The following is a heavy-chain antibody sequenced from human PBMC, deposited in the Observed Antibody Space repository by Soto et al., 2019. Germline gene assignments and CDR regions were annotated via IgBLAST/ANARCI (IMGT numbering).Heavy chain of an antibody. CDR3: AKHMIVVVIQWEYFDY. CDR2: ISGSGGST. Sequence: PGGSLRLSCAASGFTFSSYAMSWVRQAPGKGLEWVSAISGSGGSTYYADSVKGRFTISRDNSKNTLYLQMNSLRAEDTAVYYCAKHMIVVVIQWEYFDYWGQGTLVTVSS. D-gene: IGHD3-22*01. J-gene: IGHJ4*02. V-gene: IGHV3-23*01. CDR1: GFTFSSYA.